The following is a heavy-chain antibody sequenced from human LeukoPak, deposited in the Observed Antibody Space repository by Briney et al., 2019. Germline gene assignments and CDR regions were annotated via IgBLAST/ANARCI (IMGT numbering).Heavy chain of an antibody. CDR3: AKAERGAFDI. CDR2: IRYEGSNK. Sequence: GGSLRLSCAASGFTFNSHDMHWLRQAPRKALEWVVFIRYEGSNKYYADSVKGRFPISRDNSKNTLYLQMNSLRAEDTAMYYCAKAERGAFDIWGQGTMVIVSS. D-gene: IGHD1-1*01. CDR1: GFTFNSHD. V-gene: IGHV3-30*02. J-gene: IGHJ3*02.